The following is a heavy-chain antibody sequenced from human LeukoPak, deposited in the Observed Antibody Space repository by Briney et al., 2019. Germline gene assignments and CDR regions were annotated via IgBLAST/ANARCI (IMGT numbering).Heavy chain of an antibody. CDR3: ARGDHGSGSHYYYYYYYMDV. Sequence: GGSLRLSCAASGFTFSSYAMHWVRQAPGKGLEWVAAISHDGSNKYSADSVKGRFTISRDNAKNSLYLQMNSLRAEDTAVYYCARGDHGSGSHYYYYYYYMDVWGKGTTVTISS. CDR1: GFTFSSYA. D-gene: IGHD3-10*01. V-gene: IGHV3-30*04. CDR2: ISHDGSNK. J-gene: IGHJ6*03.